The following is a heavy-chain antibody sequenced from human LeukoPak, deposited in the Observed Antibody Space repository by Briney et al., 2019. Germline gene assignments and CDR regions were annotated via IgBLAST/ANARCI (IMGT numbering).Heavy chain of an antibody. CDR3: ARGVLRYFDWLPLNFDY. J-gene: IGHJ4*02. D-gene: IGHD3-9*01. Sequence: ASVKVSCKASGYTFTGYYMHWVRQAPGQGLEWMGWINPNSGGTNYAQKFQGRVTMTRDTSISTAYMELSRLRSDDTAVYYCARGVLRYFDWLPLNFDYWGQGTLVTVSS. V-gene: IGHV1-2*02. CDR1: GYTFTGYY. CDR2: INPNSGGT.